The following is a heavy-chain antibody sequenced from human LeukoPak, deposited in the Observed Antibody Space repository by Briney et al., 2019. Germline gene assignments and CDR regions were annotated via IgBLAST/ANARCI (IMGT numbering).Heavy chain of an antibody. D-gene: IGHD2-21*02. V-gene: IGHV3-7*01. J-gene: IGHJ4*02. CDR3: ASLGDPFDS. Sequence: PGGSLRLSCAASGFTFSNYWMSWVRQAPGKGVEGVANIKQDGSAKYYVDSVKGRFTISRDNAKNSLYLQMNSLRAEDTAVYYCASLGDPFDSWGQGTLVTVSS. CDR2: IKQDGSAK. CDR1: GFTFSNYW.